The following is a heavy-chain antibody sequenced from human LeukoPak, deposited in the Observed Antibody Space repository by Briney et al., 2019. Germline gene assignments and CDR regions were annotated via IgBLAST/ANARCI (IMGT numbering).Heavy chain of an antibody. J-gene: IGHJ4*02. CDR2: INLSGST. D-gene: IGHD3-3*01. CDR1: GGSFSGYY. CDR3: ARGPYYDFWGGYPSHYFDY. Sequence: SSETLSLTCAVYGGSFSGYYWSWIRQPPGKGLEWIGEINLSGSTNYNPSLKSRFTISVVTSKNQFSLKLSSVTAADTAVYYCARGPYYDFWGGYPSHYFDYWGQGTLVTVSS. V-gene: IGHV4-34*01.